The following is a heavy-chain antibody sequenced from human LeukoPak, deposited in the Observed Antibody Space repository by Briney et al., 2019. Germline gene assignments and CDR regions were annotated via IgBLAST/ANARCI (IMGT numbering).Heavy chain of an antibody. V-gene: IGHV3-23*01. CDR3: AMVATVTANFNY. CDR2: IDNSGAVT. CDR1: GFTFSSYA. Sequence: AGGSLRLSCAASGFTFSSYAMNWVRQAPGKGLEWVSAIDNSGAVTYYADSVKGRFTISRDNSKNTLYLQMSSLRVEDTAIYYCAMVATVTANFNYWGQGTLLTVSS. J-gene: IGHJ4*02. D-gene: IGHD5-24*01.